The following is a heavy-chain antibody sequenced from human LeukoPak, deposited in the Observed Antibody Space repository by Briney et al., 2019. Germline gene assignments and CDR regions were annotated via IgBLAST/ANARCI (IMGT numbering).Heavy chain of an antibody. CDR2: INPNSGGT. CDR1: GYTFTGYY. CDR3: AREYMTGPFDY. Sequence: GASVKVSCKASGYTFTGYYMHWVRRAPGQGLEWMGWINPNSGGTNYAQKFQGRVAMTRDTSISTAYMELSRLRSDDTAVYYCAREYMTGPFDYWGQGTLVTVSS. D-gene: IGHD1-14*01. V-gene: IGHV1-2*02. J-gene: IGHJ4*02.